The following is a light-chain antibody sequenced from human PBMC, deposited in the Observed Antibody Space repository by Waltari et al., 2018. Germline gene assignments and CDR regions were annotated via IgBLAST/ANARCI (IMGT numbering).Light chain of an antibody. J-gene: IGKJ1*01. V-gene: IGKV1-39*01. CDR3: QQTYTTPRT. CDR2: AAS. CDR1: QSLTSY. Sequence: DIQMTQSPSSLSASVGGRVTITCRASQSLTSYLNWYQHRPGKAPNLLIYAASTLQSGVPSRFSGSGSGTHFTLNITSLRREDFATYYCQQTYTTPRTFGQGTRVEIK.